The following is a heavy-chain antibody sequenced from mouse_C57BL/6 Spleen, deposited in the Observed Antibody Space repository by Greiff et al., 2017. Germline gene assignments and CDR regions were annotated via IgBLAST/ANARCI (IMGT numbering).Heavy chain of an antibody. J-gene: IGHJ2*02. Sequence: VPLQQPGAELVRPGTSVTLSCKASGYTFTSYWMHWVKQRPGQGLEWIGGIDPSDSYTNYNPQFKGKAILTVDTSSSTAYMLLSDLTSEDSAVYYCSRDYGRYFDYWGQGTSLTVAS. D-gene: IGHD1-1*01. CDR3: SRDYGRYFDY. V-gene: IGHV1-59*01. CDR1: GYTFTSYW. CDR2: IDPSDSYT.